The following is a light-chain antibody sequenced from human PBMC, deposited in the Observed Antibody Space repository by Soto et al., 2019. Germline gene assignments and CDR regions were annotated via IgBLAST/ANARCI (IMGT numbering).Light chain of an antibody. V-gene: IGKV3-20*01. CDR1: QSVTGTN. CDR3: KQYVSSPWA. CDR2: DAV. Sequence: EIVLTQSPGTLSLSPGEGATLSCRASQSVTGTNLAWYQQRPGQAPRLLIYDAVRRATGIPDRFSGSGSGTDFTLTIRRLEPEDFAVYYCKQYVSSPWAFGQGTKVDIK. J-gene: IGKJ1*01.